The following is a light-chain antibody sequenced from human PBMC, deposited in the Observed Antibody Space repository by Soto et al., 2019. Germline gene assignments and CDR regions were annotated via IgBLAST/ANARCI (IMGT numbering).Light chain of an antibody. CDR1: QSIVRSY. CDR2: GAS. J-gene: IGKJ2*01. V-gene: IGKV3-20*01. Sequence: EIVLTQSPGTLSLSPGERATLSCRASQSIVRSYLAWYQQKPGQAPRLLIYGASSRATGIPDRFSGSGSGTHFTLTISRLEPDDLAVYYCQQYGSSPYTFGQGTKREIK. CDR3: QQYGSSPYT.